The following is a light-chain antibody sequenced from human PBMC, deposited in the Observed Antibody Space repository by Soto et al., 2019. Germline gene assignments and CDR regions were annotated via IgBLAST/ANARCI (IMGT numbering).Light chain of an antibody. V-gene: IGKV3-15*01. J-gene: IGKJ1*01. CDR3: QQYDNWPPWT. CDR2: GAS. Sequence: EILMTQSPATLSVSPGDRATLSCRASQSVSSNVAWYQQKHGQPPRLLIYGASTRATGVPGRFSGSGSGTEFTLTISSLQSEDFAVYFCQQYDNWPPWTFGQGTKVDIK. CDR1: QSVSSN.